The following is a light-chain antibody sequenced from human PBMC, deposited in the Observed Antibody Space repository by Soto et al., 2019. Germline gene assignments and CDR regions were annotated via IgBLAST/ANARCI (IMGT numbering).Light chain of an antibody. CDR1: QGISSY. CDR2: AAS. CDR3: QQLNSYPRT. V-gene: IGKV1-9*01. Sequence: IQLTQSPSSLSASVGDRVTITCRASQGISSYFAWYQRKPGKAPKLLISAASTLQSGVPSRFSGSGSGTDFTLTISSLQPEDFATYYCQQLNSYPRTFGQGTKVDIK. J-gene: IGKJ1*01.